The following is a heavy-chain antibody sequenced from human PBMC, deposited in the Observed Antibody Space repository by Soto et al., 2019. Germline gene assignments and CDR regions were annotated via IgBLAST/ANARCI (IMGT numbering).Heavy chain of an antibody. D-gene: IGHD6-13*01. V-gene: IGHV6-1*01. Sequence: SQTLSLTCAISGDRVPSNIPAWNWIRQSQSRGLEWLVRTYYRSKCYNDYAVSVKSRITINPDTSKNQFSLQLNSVTPEDTAVYYCERDRNSGQQLEVGFDYGGQGTLVTVSS. CDR2: TYYRSKCYN. CDR1: GDRVPSNIPA. CDR3: ERDRNSGQQLEVGFDY. J-gene: IGHJ4*02.